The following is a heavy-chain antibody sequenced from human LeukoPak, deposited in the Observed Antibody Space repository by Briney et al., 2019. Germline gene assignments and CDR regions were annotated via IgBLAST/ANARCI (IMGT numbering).Heavy chain of an antibody. Sequence: PSETLSLTCTVSGGSISSGSFYWSWTRQPAGKGLEWIGRIHTGGSTNYNPSLKSRVTISVDTSKNQFSLKLSSVTAADTAVYYCARLGSNNWFDPWGQGTLVTVSS. J-gene: IGHJ5*02. CDR2: IHTGGST. CDR3: ARLGSNNWFDP. V-gene: IGHV4-61*02. CDR1: GGSISSGSFY.